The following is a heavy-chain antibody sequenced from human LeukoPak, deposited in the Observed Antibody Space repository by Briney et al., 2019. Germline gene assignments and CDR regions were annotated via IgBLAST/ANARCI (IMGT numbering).Heavy chain of an antibody. CDR2: ISSSGSTI. Sequence: GGSLRLSCAASGFTFSDYYMSWICQAPGKGLEWVSYISSSGSTIYYADSVTGRFTISRDNSKNTLYLQMNSLRAEDTAVYYCAKRGAEVGATVAPGDYWGQGTLVTVSS. CDR3: AKRGAEVGATVAPGDY. V-gene: IGHV3-11*01. J-gene: IGHJ4*02. CDR1: GFTFSDYY. D-gene: IGHD1-26*01.